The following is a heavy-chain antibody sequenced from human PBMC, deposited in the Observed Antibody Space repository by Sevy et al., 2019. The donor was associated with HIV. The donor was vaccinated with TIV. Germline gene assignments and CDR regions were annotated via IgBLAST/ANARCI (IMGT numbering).Heavy chain of an antibody. J-gene: IGHJ4*02. CDR1: GFTFGDYA. CDR2: IRSKAYGGTT. V-gene: IGHV3-49*03. CDR3: RSGIGHIVGATANFDY. D-gene: IGHD1-26*01. Sequence: GGSLRLSCTASGFTFGDYAMSWFRQAPGKGLEWVGFIRSKAYGGTTEYAASVKGRFTISRDDSKSIAYLQMNSLKTEDTAVYYCRSGIGHIVGATANFDYWGQGTLVTVSS.